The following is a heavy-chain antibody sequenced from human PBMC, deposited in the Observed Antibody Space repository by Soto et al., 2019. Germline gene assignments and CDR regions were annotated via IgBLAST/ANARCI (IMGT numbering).Heavy chain of an antibody. Sequence: SVKVSCKASGGPLSSYAIIWVRQAPGQGLEWMGGIIPIFGTANYAQKFQGRVTITADKSTSTAYMELSSLRSEDTAVYYCARVDYDSTGYYYAPFDYWGQGTLVTVSS. CDR3: ARVDYDSTGYYYAPFDY. J-gene: IGHJ4*02. D-gene: IGHD3-22*01. CDR2: IIPIFGTA. V-gene: IGHV1-69*06. CDR1: GGPLSSYA.